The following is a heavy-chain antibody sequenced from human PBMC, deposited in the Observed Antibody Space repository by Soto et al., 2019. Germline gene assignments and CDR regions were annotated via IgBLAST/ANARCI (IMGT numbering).Heavy chain of an antibody. CDR3: ARDTGSSWSTFDY. J-gene: IGHJ4*02. CDR2: IYHSGST. CDR1: GGSISSGGYS. D-gene: IGHD6-13*01. V-gene: IGHV4-30-2*01. Sequence: SETLSLTCAVSGGSISSGGYSWSWIRQPPGKGLEWIGYIYHSGSTYYNPSLKSRVTISVDRSKNQFSLQLNSVTPEDTAVYYCARDTGSSWSTFDYWGQGTLVTVSS.